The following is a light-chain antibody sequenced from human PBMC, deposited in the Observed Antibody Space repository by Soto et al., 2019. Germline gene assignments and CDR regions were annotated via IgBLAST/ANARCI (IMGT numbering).Light chain of an antibody. Sequence: EIVLTQSPGTLSLSPGERATLPCRASQSVSSSYLAWYQQKPGQAPRLLIYGASSRATGIPDRFSGSGSGTDFTLTISRLEPEDFAVYYCQQYVSSTATFGQGTKLEIK. CDR2: GAS. CDR3: QQYVSSTAT. V-gene: IGKV3-20*01. CDR1: QSVSSSY. J-gene: IGKJ2*01.